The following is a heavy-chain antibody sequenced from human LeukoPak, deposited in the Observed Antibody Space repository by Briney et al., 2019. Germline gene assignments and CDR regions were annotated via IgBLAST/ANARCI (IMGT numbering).Heavy chain of an antibody. CDR1: GFTFSSYG. D-gene: IGHD3-16*01. V-gene: IGHV3-33*01. CDR2: IWYDGSNK. CDR3: ARDEVRLGESNDAFDI. Sequence: GRSLRLSCAASGFTFSSYGMHWVRQAPGKGLEWVAVIWYDGSNKYYADSVKGRFTISRDNSKNTLYLQMNSLRAEDTAVHYCARDEVRLGESNDAFDIWGQGTMVTVSS. J-gene: IGHJ3*02.